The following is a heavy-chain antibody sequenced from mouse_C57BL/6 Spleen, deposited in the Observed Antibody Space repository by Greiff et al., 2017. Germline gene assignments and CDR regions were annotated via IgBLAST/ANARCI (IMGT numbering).Heavy chain of an antibody. Sequence: QVQLKESGAELARPGASVKLSCKASGYTFTSYGISWVKQRTGQGLEWIGEIYPRSGNTYYNEKFKGKATLTADKASSTAYMVLCSLTAEDSAVFCCARSGWDGGYWGQGTTLTVSS. CDR2: IYPRSGNT. V-gene: IGHV1-81*01. D-gene: IGHD4-1*01. CDR3: ARSGWDGGY. CDR1: GYTFTSYG. J-gene: IGHJ2*01.